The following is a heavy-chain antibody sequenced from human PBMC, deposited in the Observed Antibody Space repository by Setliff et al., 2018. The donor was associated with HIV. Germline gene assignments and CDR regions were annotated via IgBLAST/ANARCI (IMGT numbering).Heavy chain of an antibody. CDR2: IYPGDSET. CDR3: AKNRGGGASGYYTPADS. V-gene: IGHV5-51*01. Sequence: LGESLKISCKASGYSFTSYYIGWVRQMPGKGLEWMGIIYPGDSETKYSPSFQGQVTISADKSINTAYLQWSSLTASDSAMYFCAKNRGGGASGYYTPADSWGQGTLVTVSS. J-gene: IGHJ4*02. D-gene: IGHD3-3*01. CDR1: GYSFTSYY.